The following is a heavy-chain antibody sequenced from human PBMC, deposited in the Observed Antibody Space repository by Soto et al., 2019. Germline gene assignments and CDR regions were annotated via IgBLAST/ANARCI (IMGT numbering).Heavy chain of an antibody. Sequence: SETLSLTCTVSGGSISSYYWSWIRQPAGKGLEWIGRIYTSGSTNYNPSLKSRVTMSVDTSKNQFSLKLSSVTAADTAVYYCAGSGSYGLYYYYGMDVWRQGTTATVSS. CDR2: IYTSGST. J-gene: IGHJ6*02. V-gene: IGHV4-4*07. CDR3: AGSGSYGLYYYYGMDV. D-gene: IGHD1-26*01. CDR1: GGSISSYY.